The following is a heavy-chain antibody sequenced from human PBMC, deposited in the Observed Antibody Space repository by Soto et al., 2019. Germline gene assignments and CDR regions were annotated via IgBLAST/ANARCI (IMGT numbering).Heavy chain of an antibody. CDR2: IDSSGST. V-gene: IGHV4-30-4*01. CDR1: GDSISNGDYY. D-gene: IGHD3-16*02. J-gene: IGHJ4*02. Sequence: SETLSLTCTVSGDSISNGDYYWSWIRQPPGRGLEWIGYIDSSGSTYYNPSLKSRLTMSVDMSKNQFSLRLTSVTAADTAVYYCASRYLYWGQGLLVTVSS. CDR3: ASRYLY.